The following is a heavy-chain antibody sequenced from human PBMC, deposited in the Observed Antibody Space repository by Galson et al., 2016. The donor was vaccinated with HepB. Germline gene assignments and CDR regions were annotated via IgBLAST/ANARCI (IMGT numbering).Heavy chain of an antibody. D-gene: IGHD3-3*01. CDR2: VWHDGSKK. CDR1: GFTFFNYA. CDR3: ARDLPNYHDFWSGYLETFDY. Sequence: SLRLSCAASGFTFFNYAMHWVRQAPGKGLEWVAVVWHDGSKKYYTDSVKGRFNISRDNSKKTVFLQMNSLRADDTAVYYCARDLPNYHDFWSGYLETFDYWGHGTLVTVS. J-gene: IGHJ4*01. V-gene: IGHV3-33*01.